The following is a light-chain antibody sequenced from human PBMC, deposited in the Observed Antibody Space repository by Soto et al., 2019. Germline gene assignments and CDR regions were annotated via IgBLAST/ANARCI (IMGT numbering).Light chain of an antibody. CDR2: EVT. J-gene: IGLJ2*01. CDR1: SSDIGAYNY. Sequence: QSVLTQPPSVSGSPGQSITISCTGTSSDIGAYNYVSWYQQHPGKAPKLMIYEVTYRPSGVSDRFSGSKSVNTASLTISGLPAEDEAHYYCSSFTSSSTLVFGGGTKLTVL. V-gene: IGLV2-14*01. CDR3: SSFTSSSTLV.